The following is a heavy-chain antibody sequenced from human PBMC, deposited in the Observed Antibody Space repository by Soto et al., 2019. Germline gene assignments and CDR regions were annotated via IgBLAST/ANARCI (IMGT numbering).Heavy chain of an antibody. CDR1: GFTFSSYE. Sequence: GGSLRLSCAVSGFTFSSYEMNGVRQAPGKGLEWVSYIGTSGKTIYYADSVRGRFTISRDNAKNSLYLQMNSLRAEDAAVYFCARDPAIYSGKFDYGLDVWGRGTTVTVSS. J-gene: IGHJ6*02. D-gene: IGHD4-4*01. CDR3: ARDPAIYSGKFDYGLDV. V-gene: IGHV3-48*03. CDR2: IGTSGKTI.